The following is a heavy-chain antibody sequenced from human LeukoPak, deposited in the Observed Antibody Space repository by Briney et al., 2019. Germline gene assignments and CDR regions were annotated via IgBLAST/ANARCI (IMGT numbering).Heavy chain of an antibody. J-gene: IGHJ4*02. CDR2: LNPSGGGT. V-gene: IGHV1-46*01. Sequence: GASAKVSCKASGYIFTNYFMHWVRQAPGQGLEWMGILNPSGGGTSYAQKFQGRVTMTRDTSTSTVYMELSSLRSDDTAVYYCARVRPLVGYCITGVCPVDYWGQGTLVTVSS. CDR3: ARVRPLVGYCITGVCPVDY. CDR1: GYIFTNYF. D-gene: IGHD2-8*01.